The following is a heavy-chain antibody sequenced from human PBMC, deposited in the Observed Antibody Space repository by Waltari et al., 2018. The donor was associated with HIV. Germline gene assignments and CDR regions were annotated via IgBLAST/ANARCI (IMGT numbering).Heavy chain of an antibody. D-gene: IGHD3-10*01. CDR2: IGYDGNEK. V-gene: IGHV3-30*01. CDR3: ARGRGGPDY. Sequence: QVQLVESGGGVVQPGRSLRLSCAASGFTFSSYAMHWVRQAPGKGLEWVAVIGYDGNEKFYADSVKGRFTISRDNSRNTLYLQMNSLRGEDTAVYYGARGRGGPDYWGQGTLVTVSS. J-gene: IGHJ4*02. CDR1: GFTFSSYA.